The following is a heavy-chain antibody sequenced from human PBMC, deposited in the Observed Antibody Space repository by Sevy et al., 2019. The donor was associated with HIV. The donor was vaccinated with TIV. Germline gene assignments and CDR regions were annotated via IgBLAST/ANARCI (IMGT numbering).Heavy chain of an antibody. Sequence: ATVKVSCKASGYTLTSYGITWVRQVPGQGLEWMGWISAYSHKPNYAEKLQGRVTMTTDTSTNTAYMELRSLRSDDTAVYYCARVRVDHGEYGWFDPWGQGTLVTVSS. D-gene: IGHD4-17*01. CDR2: ISAYSHKP. CDR3: ARVRVDHGEYGWFDP. CDR1: GYTLTSYG. V-gene: IGHV1-18*01. J-gene: IGHJ5*02.